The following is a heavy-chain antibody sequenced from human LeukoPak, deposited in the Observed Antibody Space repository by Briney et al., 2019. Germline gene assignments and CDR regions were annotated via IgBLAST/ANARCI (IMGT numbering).Heavy chain of an antibody. Sequence: SETLSLTCTVSGGSISIKSYYWGWIRQPPGKGLEWMGSIYYSGSTYQNPSLRSRVSISVDTSKNQFSLKLSSVTAADTAVYYCARHTNNSSGYFDYWGQGTLVTVSS. CDR2: IYYSGST. D-gene: IGHD3-22*01. J-gene: IGHJ4*02. CDR1: GGSISIKSYY. CDR3: ARHTNNSSGYFDY. V-gene: IGHV4-39*01.